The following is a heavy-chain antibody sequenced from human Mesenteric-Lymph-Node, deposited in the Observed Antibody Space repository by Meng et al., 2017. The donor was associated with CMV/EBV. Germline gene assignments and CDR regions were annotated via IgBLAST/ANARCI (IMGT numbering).Heavy chain of an antibody. CDR1: GHTFTGYY. CDR2: INPNSGGT. D-gene: IGHD1-26*01. CDR3: ARVGGSYYLGLHAFDI. Sequence: ASVKVSCKASGHTFTGYYMHWVRQAPGQGLEWMGWINPNSGGTNYAQKFQGRVTMTRDTSISTAYMELSRLRSDDTAVYYCARVGGSYYLGLHAFDIWGQGTMVTVSS. V-gene: IGHV1-2*02. J-gene: IGHJ3*02.